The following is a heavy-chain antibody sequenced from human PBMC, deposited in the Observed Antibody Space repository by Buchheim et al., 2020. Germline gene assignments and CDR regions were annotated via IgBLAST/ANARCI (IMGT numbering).Heavy chain of an antibody. CDR3: ARGPYDSSIYYYYYGMDV. CDR2: ISFDGDNM. D-gene: IGHD3-22*01. J-gene: IGHJ6*02. CDR1: GFDFSTYD. V-gene: IGHV3-30*03. Sequence: QVQLVESGGGVVQPGRSLRLSCVASGFDFSTYDVHWVRQVPGKGLEWVAVISFDGDNMNYADSVKGRFTISRDNSKNTLYLQMNSLRAEDTAVYYCARGPYDSSIYYYYYGMDVWGQGTT.